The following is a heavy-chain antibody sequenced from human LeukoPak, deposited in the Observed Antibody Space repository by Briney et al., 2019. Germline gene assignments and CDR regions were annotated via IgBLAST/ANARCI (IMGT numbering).Heavy chain of an antibody. CDR1: GGSISSGGYS. CDR3: ARAPFGYSSSWYSGMDV. V-gene: IGHV4-30-2*01. D-gene: IGHD6-13*01. CDR2: IYHSGST. J-gene: IGHJ6*04. Sequence: PSETLSLTCAVSGGSISSGGYSGSWIRQPPGKGLEWIGYIYHSGSTYYNPSLKSRVTISVDRSKNQFSLKLSSVTVADTAVYYCARAPFGYSSSWYSGMDVWGKGTTVTVSS.